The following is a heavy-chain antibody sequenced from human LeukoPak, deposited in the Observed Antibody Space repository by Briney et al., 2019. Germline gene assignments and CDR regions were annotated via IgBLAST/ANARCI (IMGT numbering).Heavy chain of an antibody. D-gene: IGHD3-22*01. CDR2: ISGSGGST. V-gene: IGHV3-23*01. J-gene: IGHJ4*02. CDR3: AKSRPTKHSSGYCFDY. Sequence: PGGSLRLSCAASGFTFSSYAMSWVRQAPGKGLEWVSAISGSGGSTYYADSVKGRFTISRDNSKNTLYLQMNSLRAEDTTVYYRAKSRPTKHSSGYCFDYWGQGTLVTVSS. CDR1: GFTFSSYA.